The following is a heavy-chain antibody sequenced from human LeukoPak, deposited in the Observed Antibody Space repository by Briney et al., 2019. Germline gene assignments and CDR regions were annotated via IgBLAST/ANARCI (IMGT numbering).Heavy chain of an antibody. CDR2: IIPIFGTA. Sequence: SVKVSCKASGYTFTSYGISWVRQAPGQGLEWMGGIIPIFGTANYAQKFQGRVTITTDESTSTAYMELSSLRSEDTAVYYCARDKPPYYYDSSGYYARGSTYYYYMDVWGKGTTVTVSS. D-gene: IGHD3-22*01. J-gene: IGHJ6*03. CDR1: GYTFTSYG. CDR3: ARDKPPYYYDSSGYYARGSTYYYYMDV. V-gene: IGHV1-69*05.